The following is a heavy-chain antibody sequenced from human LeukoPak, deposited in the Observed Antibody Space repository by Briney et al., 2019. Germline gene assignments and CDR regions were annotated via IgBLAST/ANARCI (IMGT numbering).Heavy chain of an antibody. CDR1: GGSISSYY. CDR2: IYYSGST. Sequence: SETLSLTCTVSGGSISSYYWSWIRQPPGKGLEWIGYIYYSGSTNYNPSLKSRVTISVDTSKNQFSLKLSSVTAADTAVYYCARDFRLDGIVVVVADPYFDYWGQGTLVTVSS. V-gene: IGHV4-59*01. J-gene: IGHJ4*02. D-gene: IGHD2-15*01. CDR3: ARDFRLDGIVVVVADPYFDY.